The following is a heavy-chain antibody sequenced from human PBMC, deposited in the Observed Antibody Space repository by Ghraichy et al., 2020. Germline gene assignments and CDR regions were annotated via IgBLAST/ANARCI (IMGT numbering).Heavy chain of an antibody. V-gene: IGHV3-30*03. CDR2: ISYDGSNK. CDR1: RFTFSSYG. CDR3: ATAGDHSGWAFYAF. Sequence: LSLTCAASRFTFSSYGMHWVRQAPGKGLECVAVISYDGSNKYCADSVKGRFTISRDNSKNTLYLQMNSLRAEDTAVYYCATAGDHSGWAFYAFWGLGTLVTVSS. D-gene: IGHD6-19*01. J-gene: IGHJ4*02.